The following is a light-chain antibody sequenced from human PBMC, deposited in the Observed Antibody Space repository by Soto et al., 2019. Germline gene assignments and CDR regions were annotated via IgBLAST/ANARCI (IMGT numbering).Light chain of an antibody. J-gene: IGKJ4*01. Sequence: DIPMTQSPSSLSASVGDRVTITCRASQSISSDLNWYQQKPGKAPKLLIYAASSLLSGVPSRFSGTGSATDFTLTISRLQPEDFATYYCQQSYSTLTFGGGTKVDI. CDR3: QQSYSTLT. CDR2: AAS. CDR1: QSISSD. V-gene: IGKV1-39*01.